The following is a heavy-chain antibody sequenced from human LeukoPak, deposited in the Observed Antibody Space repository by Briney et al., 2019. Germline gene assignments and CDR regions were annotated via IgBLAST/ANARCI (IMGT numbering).Heavy chain of an antibody. CDR2: INPSGGST. CDR3: AASHSSTSCYTRVCPFDY. D-gene: IGHD2-2*02. V-gene: IGHV1-46*01. J-gene: IGHJ4*02. Sequence: GASVKVSCKASGYTFTSYYMHWVRQAPGQGLEWMGIINPSGGSTSYAQKFQGRVTMTRDTSTSTVYMELSSLRSEDTAVYYCAASHSSTSCYTRVCPFDYWGQGTLVTVSS. CDR1: GYTFTSYY.